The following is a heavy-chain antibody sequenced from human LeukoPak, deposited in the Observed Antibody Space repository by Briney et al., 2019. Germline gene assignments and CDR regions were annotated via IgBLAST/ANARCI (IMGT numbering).Heavy chain of an antibody. CDR2: ISSSSSYI. V-gene: IGHV3-21*01. J-gene: IGHJ6*03. D-gene: IGHD3-10*01. CDR3: ASDERLWFGDIYYYMDV. Sequence: PGGSLRLSCAASGFTFSSYSMNWVRQAPGKGREWVSSISSSSSYIYYADSVKGRLTISRDNAKHSLYLQMNSLNAEDTAVYVCASDERLWFGDIYYYMDVWGKGTTVTVSS. CDR1: GFTFSSYS.